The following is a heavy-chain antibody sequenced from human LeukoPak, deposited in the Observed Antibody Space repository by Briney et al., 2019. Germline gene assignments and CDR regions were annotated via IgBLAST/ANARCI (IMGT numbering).Heavy chain of an antibody. D-gene: IGHD2-15*01. CDR1: GFSFTTNW. V-gene: IGHV3-7*01. CDR2: INQDGSEK. Sequence: GGSLRLSCAASGFSFTTNWMTWVRQAPGKGLEWVATINQDGSEKYYVDSVKGRFTISRDNAKNSVFLQMNSLRAEDTAVYYCARDRCRDPDISCSGGSLDFWGQGTLVTVSS. J-gene: IGHJ4*02. CDR3: ARDRCRDPDISCSGGSLDF.